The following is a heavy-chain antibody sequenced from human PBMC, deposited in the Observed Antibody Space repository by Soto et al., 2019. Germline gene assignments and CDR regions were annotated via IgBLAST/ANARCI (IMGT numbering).Heavy chain of an antibody. D-gene: IGHD3-10*01. CDR2: IYSGGNT. Sequence: GGSLILSCAASGFTFSDYAMHWVRQAPGKGLEWVSVIYSGGNTDYADSVRGRFTVSRDTSKNTLYLQMNRLRAEDTAVYYCTRDSSYYGAGRGVLDYWGQGTLVTVS. CDR3: TRDSSYYGAGRGVLDY. J-gene: IGHJ4*02. CDR1: GFTFSDYA. V-gene: IGHV3-66*01.